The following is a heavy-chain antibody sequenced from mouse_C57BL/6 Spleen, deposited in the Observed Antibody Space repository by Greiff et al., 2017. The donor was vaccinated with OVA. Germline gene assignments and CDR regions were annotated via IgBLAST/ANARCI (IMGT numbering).Heavy chain of an antibody. J-gene: IGHJ1*03. CDR3: ARGGGRGWYFDV. Sequence: EVMLVESGGGLVKPGGSLKLSCAASGFTFSDYGMHWVRQAPEKGLEWVAYISSGSSTIYSADTVKGRFTISRDNAKNTLLLQMTSRRSEDTAMYYCARGGGRGWYFDVWGTGTTVTVAS. CDR1: GFTFSDYG. D-gene: IGHD3-3*01. CDR2: ISSGSSTI. V-gene: IGHV5-17*01.